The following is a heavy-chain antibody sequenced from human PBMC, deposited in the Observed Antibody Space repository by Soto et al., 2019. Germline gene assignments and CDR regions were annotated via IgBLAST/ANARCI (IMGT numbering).Heavy chain of an antibody. CDR2: ISISSNYI. CDR3: ARDVFGFLEWWPRSIDY. CDR1: GFTFSSYS. J-gene: IGHJ4*02. V-gene: IGHV3-21*01. D-gene: IGHD3-3*01. Sequence: EVQLVESGGGLVKPGGSLRLSCAASGFTFSSYSMNWVRQAPGKGLEWVSSISISSNYIYYADSVKGRFTISRDNAKDSLSLQMNSLRAEDAAVYYCARDVFGFLEWWPRSIDYWGQGTLVTVSS.